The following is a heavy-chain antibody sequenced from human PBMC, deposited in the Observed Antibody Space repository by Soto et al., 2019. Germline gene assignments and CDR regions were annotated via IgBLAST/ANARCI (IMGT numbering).Heavy chain of an antibody. V-gene: IGHV4-61*01. J-gene: IGHJ4*02. Sequence: PSDTLSLTCSVSGVSVSSETHYWSWIRQPPGKGLEWIGEIYYTGSITYKPSLKSRLTVSVDASKNQFSLMLRSVTAADTAIYYCARIRGINGYPTAFDYWGQGTLVTVSS. CDR3: ARIRGINGYPTAFDY. CDR1: GVSVSSETHY. CDR2: IYYTGSI. D-gene: IGHD2-8*01.